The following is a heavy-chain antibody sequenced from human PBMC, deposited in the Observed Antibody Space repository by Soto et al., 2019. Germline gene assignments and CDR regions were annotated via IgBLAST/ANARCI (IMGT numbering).Heavy chain of an antibody. CDR3: ARGPRVYDILTGYYRRYYYYGMDV. Sequence: PSETLSLTCAVYGGSFSGYYWSWIRQPPGKGLEWIGEIHHSGSTNYNLSLKSRVTISVDTSKNQFSLKLSSVTAADTAVYYCARGPRVYDILTGYYRRYYYYGMDVWGQGTTVT. D-gene: IGHD3-9*01. V-gene: IGHV4-34*01. CDR2: IHHSGST. J-gene: IGHJ6*02. CDR1: GGSFSGYY.